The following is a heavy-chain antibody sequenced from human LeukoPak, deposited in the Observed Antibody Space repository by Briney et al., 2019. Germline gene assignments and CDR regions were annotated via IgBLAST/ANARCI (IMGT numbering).Heavy chain of an antibody. CDR2: ISYDGSNK. D-gene: IGHD2-2*02. CDR1: GFTFSSYA. J-gene: IGHJ4*02. CDR3: AKADIVVVPAAIAGSY. V-gene: IGHV3-30-3*01. Sequence: PGRSLRLSCAASGFTFSSYAMHWVRQAPGKGLEWVAVISYDGSNKYYADSVKGRFTISRDNSKNTLYLQMNSLRAEDTAVYYCAKADIVVVPAAIAGSYWGQGTLVTVSS.